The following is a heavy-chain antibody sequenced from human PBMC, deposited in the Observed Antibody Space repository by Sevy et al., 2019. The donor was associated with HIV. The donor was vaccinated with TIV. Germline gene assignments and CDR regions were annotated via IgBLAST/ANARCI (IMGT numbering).Heavy chain of an antibody. CDR1: GFTFSIYA. CDR3: AKDLYYDTSLFDY. Sequence: GGSLRLSCAASGFTFSIYAMSWVRQAPGKGLEWVSGISGSYNSTYFADSVKGRFTISRDNSKNTLYLQMNSLRAEDTAVYYCAKDLYYDTSLFDYWGQGTLVTVSS. CDR2: ISGSYNST. D-gene: IGHD3-22*01. V-gene: IGHV3-23*01. J-gene: IGHJ4*02.